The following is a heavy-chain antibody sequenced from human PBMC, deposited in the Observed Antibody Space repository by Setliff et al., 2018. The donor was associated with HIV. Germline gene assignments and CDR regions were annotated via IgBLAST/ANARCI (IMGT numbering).Heavy chain of an antibody. CDR2: IRYDGSNK. V-gene: IGHV3-30*02. Sequence: GGSLRLSCAASGFTFSSYGMHWVRQAPGKGLEWVAFIRYDGSNKYYADSVKGRFTISRDNSKNTLYLQMNSLRAEDTAVYYCAKDLRGYSGYNGYWGQGTLVTVSS. D-gene: IGHD5-12*01. J-gene: IGHJ4*02. CDR3: AKDLRGYSGYNGY. CDR1: GFTFSSYG.